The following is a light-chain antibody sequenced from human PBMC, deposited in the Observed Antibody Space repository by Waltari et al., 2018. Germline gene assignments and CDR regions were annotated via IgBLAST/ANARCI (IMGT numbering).Light chain of an antibody. CDR3: HSRDTSSTRV. J-gene: IGLJ2*01. V-gene: IGLV3-19*01. CDR2: GQN. Sequence: SSELTQDPSVSVALGQTVRITCQGDSLRRFYASWYQQRPGQAPILVLYGQNNRPSWIPDRCSGSTSGNTASLTITGAQAEDEADYYCHSRDTSSTRVFGGGTRLTV. CDR1: SLRRFY.